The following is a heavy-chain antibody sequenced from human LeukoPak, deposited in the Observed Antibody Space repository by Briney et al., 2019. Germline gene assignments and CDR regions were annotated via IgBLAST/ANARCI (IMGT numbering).Heavy chain of an antibody. D-gene: IGHD3-16*01. CDR3: ARDLPVYDYVWGSYKFFDY. CDR2: ISAYNGNT. Sequence: ASVKVSCKASGYTFTSYGISWVRQAPGQGLEWMGWISAYNGNTNYAQKLQGRVTMTTDTSTSTAYMELRSLRSDDTAVYYCARDLPVYDYVWGSYKFFDYWGQGTLATVSS. V-gene: IGHV1-18*01. J-gene: IGHJ4*02. CDR1: GYTFTSYG.